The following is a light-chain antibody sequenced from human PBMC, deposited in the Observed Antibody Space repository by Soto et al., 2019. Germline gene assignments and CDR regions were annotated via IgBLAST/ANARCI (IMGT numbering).Light chain of an antibody. CDR2: GAS. J-gene: IGKJ1*01. CDR1: QSVSSH. CDR3: QQYDNWPWT. Sequence: EIVLTQSPSTLSLSPGERGTLSCRASQSVSSHLAWYQQKPGQAPRLLIHGASTRAPGFPARFSGSGSGTDFTLTISSLQSEDFAVYYCQQYDNWPWTFGQGTKVDIK. V-gene: IGKV3-15*01.